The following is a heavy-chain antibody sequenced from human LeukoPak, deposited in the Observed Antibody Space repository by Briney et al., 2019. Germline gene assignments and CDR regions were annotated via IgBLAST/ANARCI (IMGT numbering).Heavy chain of an antibody. D-gene: IGHD2-15*01. CDR3: TRYPMVVAATGALYYYMDV. CDR2: IYYSGST. V-gene: IGHV4-39*07. Sequence: SETLSLTCTVSGGSISSSSYYWGWIRQPPGKGLEWIGSIYYSGSTYYNPSLKSRVTISVDTSKNQFSLKLSSVTAADTAVYYCTRYPMVVAATGALYYYMDVWGKGTTVTVSS. CDR1: GGSISSSSYY. J-gene: IGHJ6*03.